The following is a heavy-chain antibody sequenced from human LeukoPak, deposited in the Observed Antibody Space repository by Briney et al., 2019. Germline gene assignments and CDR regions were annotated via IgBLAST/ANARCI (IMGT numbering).Heavy chain of an antibody. CDR2: IYTSGST. Sequence: SETLSLTCTVSGGSISSYYWSWIRQPAGKGLEWIGRIYTSGSTNYNPSLKSRVTMSVETSKNQFSLKLSSVTAADMAMYDCATDNRREGFDIGGQGTMVTVSS. CDR3: ATDNRREGFDI. J-gene: IGHJ3*02. D-gene: IGHD1-14*01. CDR1: GGSISSYY. V-gene: IGHV4-4*07.